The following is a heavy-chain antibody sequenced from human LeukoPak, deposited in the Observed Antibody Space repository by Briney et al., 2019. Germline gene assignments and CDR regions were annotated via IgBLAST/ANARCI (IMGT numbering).Heavy chain of an antibody. CDR1: GGSIRSYY. D-gene: IGHD4-11*01. CDR3: ARDGVYSNYPQSFLGFDP. CDR2: TNHSGNP. V-gene: IGHV4-59*13. J-gene: IGHJ5*02. Sequence: SETLSLTCTVSGGSIRSYYWSWIRQPPGKGLEGIGYTNHSGNPNYTHSLKSRVTISVDTSKAQFSLKLSSVTAADTAVYYCARDGVYSNYPQSFLGFDPWGQGTLVTVSS.